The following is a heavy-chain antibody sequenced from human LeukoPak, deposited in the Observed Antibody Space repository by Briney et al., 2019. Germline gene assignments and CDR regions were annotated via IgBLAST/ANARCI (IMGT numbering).Heavy chain of an antibody. CDR3: AREGLSNYDSSGIDY. J-gene: IGHJ4*02. D-gene: IGHD3-22*01. Sequence: ASVKVSCKASGGTFSSYGISWVRQAPGQGLEWMGWINPNSGGTNYAQKFQGRVAMTRDTSISTAYMELSRLRSDDTAVYYCAREGLSNYDSSGIDYWGQGTLVTVSS. CDR1: GGTFSSYG. CDR2: INPNSGGT. V-gene: IGHV1-2*02.